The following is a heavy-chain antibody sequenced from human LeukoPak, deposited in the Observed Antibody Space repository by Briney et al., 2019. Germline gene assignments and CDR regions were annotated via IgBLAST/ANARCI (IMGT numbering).Heavy chain of an antibody. CDR2: ISGSGGST. V-gene: IGHV3-23*01. D-gene: IGHD2-8*02. CDR1: GFTFSNAW. J-gene: IGHJ3*02. CDR3: AKGFVVYAMSRTDAFDI. Sequence: GGSLRLSCAASGFTFSNAWMSWVRQAPGKGLEWVSAISGSGGSTYYADSVKGRFTISRDNSKNTLYLQMNSLRAEDTAVYYCAKGFVVYAMSRTDAFDIWGQGTMVTVSS.